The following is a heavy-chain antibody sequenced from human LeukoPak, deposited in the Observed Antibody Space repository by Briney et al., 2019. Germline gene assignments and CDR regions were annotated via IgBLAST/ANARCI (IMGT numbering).Heavy chain of an antibody. CDR2: ITSSGSTT. D-gene: IGHD3-10*01. CDR3: ARARGSMVRNDY. Sequence: QPGGSLRLSCAASGFTFSSYSMNWVRQAPGKGLEWVSDITSSGSTTYYADSVKGRFTISRDNAKNSLYLQMNSLRDEGTAVYYCARARGSMVRNDYWGQGTLVTVSS. CDR1: GFTFSSYS. V-gene: IGHV3-48*02. J-gene: IGHJ4*02.